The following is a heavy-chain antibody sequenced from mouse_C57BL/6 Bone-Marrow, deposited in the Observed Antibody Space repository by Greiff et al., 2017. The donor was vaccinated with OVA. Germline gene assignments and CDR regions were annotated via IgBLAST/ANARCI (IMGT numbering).Heavy chain of an antibody. CDR3: AREGIYGYDEDFDY. D-gene: IGHD2-2*01. J-gene: IGHJ2*01. CDR1: GYTFTDYY. Sequence: EVQLQQSGPVLVKPGASVKMSCKASGYTFTDYYMNWVKQSHGKSLEWIGVINPCNGGTSYNQKFKGKATLTVDKSSSTAYMELNSLTSEDSAVYYCAREGIYGYDEDFDYWGQGTTLTVSS. V-gene: IGHV1-19*01. CDR2: INPCNGGT.